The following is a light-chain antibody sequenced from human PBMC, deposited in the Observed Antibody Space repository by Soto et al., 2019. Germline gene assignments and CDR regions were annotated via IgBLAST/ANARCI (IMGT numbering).Light chain of an antibody. Sequence: QSALTQPASVSGSPGQSITISCTGTSSDVGGYNYVSWYQQHPGKAPKLMIYEVSNRPSGVSNRFSGSKSGNTASLTISGLQAEDEADYYCASYTSSNPLEGVVFGGGTKLTVL. V-gene: IGLV2-14*01. J-gene: IGLJ2*01. CDR3: ASYTSSNPLEGVV. CDR1: SSDVGGYNY. CDR2: EVS.